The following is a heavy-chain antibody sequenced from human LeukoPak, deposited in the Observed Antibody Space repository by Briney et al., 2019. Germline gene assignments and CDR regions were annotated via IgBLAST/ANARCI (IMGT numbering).Heavy chain of an antibody. V-gene: IGHV3-7*01. J-gene: IGHJ4*02. Sequence: TGGSLRLSCAVSGFTFSSYWMSWVRQAPGKGLEWVANIKQDGSEKYYVDSVKGRFTTSRDNAKNSLYLQMNSLRAEDTAVYYCARAGYSYADYWGQGTLVTVSS. CDR1: GFTFSSYW. CDR3: ARAGYSYADY. CDR2: IKQDGSEK. D-gene: IGHD5-18*01.